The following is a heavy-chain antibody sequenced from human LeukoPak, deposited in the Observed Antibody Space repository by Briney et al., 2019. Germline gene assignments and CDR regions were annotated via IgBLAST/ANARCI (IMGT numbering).Heavy chain of an antibody. J-gene: IGHJ4*02. D-gene: IGHD2-15*01. V-gene: IGHV1-18*01. CDR3: ARDDCSGSSCYLFDY. CDR1: GYSFTIYG. Sequence: ASVKVSCKASGYSFTIYGISWVRQAPGQGLEWMGWISSYDGYTNYAQKLQGRVTMTTDTSTSTAYMELRSLRSDDTAVYYCARDDCSGSSCYLFDYWGQGTLVTVSS. CDR2: ISSYDGYT.